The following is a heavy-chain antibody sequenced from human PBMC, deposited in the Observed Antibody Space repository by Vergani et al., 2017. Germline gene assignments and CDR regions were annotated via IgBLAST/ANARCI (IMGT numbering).Heavy chain of an antibody. Sequence: QVQLVQSGAEVKKPGSSVKVSCKASGGTFSSYTISWVRQAPGQGLEWMGRIIPILVIANYAQKFQGRVTSTADKSTSTAYMELSSLRSEDTAVYYCARGGGGSGLYGMDVWGQGITVTVSS. V-gene: IGHV1-69*02. J-gene: IGHJ6*02. CDR3: ARGGGGSGLYGMDV. CDR1: GGTFSSYT. CDR2: IIPILVIA. D-gene: IGHD3-10*01.